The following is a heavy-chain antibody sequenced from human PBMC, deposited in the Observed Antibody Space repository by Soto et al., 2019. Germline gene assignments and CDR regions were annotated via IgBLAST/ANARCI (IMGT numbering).Heavy chain of an antibody. CDR2: ISSGDDT. J-gene: IGHJ6*02. D-gene: IGHD6-13*01. Sequence: EVQLVVSGGGLIQPGGSLRLSCAASGFIVSSNYMTWVRQAPGKGLEWVSVISSGDDTYYADSMKGRFTISRDNSKNEVYLQMDNLRVEDTAVYYCAMNSSPGGMDVWGQGTTVTVSS. CDR3: AMNSSPGGMDV. V-gene: IGHV3-53*01. CDR1: GFIVSSNY.